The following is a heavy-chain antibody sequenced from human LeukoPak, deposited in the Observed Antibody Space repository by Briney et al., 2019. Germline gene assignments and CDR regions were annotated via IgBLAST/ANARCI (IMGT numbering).Heavy chain of an antibody. J-gene: IGHJ4*02. CDR1: GFTFSGYA. CDR2: ITGSGDYT. D-gene: IGHD3-22*01. Sequence: GGSLRLSCAASGFTFSGYAMTWVRQAPGKGLEWVSSITGSGDYTYYIDSVKGRFTVSRDNSKNILYLQMNSLRGEDTALYYCAKDGLYYDGSAHVYYFDYWGQGTLVAVSS. V-gene: IGHV3-23*01. CDR3: AKDGLYYDGSAHVYYFDY.